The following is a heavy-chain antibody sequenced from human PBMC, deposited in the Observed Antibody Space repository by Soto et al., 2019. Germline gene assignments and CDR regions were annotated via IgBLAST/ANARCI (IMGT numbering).Heavy chain of an antibody. Sequence: ESGGGLVKPGGSLRLSCAASGFTFSSYSMNWVCQAPGKGLEWVSSISSSSSYIYYADSVKGRFTISRDNAKNSLYLQMNSLRAEDTAVYYCARESGYYTYGMDVWGQGTTVTVSS. CDR1: GFTFSSYS. J-gene: IGHJ6*02. CDR3: ARESGYYTYGMDV. V-gene: IGHV3-21*01. D-gene: IGHD3-3*01. CDR2: ISSSSSYI.